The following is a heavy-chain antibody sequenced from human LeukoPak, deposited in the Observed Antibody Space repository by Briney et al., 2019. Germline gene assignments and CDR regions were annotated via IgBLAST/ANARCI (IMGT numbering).Heavy chain of an antibody. V-gene: IGHV3-33*01. CDR1: GFTFSSYG. D-gene: IGHD2-15*01. CDR2: IWYDGSNK. CDR3: ARVQGGGRYGMDV. Sequence: GGSLRLSCAASGFTFSSYGMHWVRQAPGKGLEWVAVIWYDGSNKYYADSVKGRFTISRDNSKNTLYLQMNSLRAEDTAVCYCARVQGGGRYGMDVWGQGTTVTVSS. J-gene: IGHJ6*02.